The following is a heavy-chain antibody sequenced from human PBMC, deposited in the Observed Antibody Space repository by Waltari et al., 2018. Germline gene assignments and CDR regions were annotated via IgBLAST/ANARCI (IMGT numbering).Heavy chain of an antibody. V-gene: IGHV3-30*18. D-gene: IGHD5-18*01. CDR3: AKELPYSYDHKYYFDY. Sequence: QVQLVASGGGVVQPGRSLRLSCAASGFTFRSYGMHWVRQAPGKGLEWVAVISYDGSNKYYADSVKGRFTISRDNSKNTLYLQMNSLRAEDTAVYYCAKELPYSYDHKYYFDYWGQGTLVTVSS. J-gene: IGHJ4*02. CDR2: ISYDGSNK. CDR1: GFTFRSYG.